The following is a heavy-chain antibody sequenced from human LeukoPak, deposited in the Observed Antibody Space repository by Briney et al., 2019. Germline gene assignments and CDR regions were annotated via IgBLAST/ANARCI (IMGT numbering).Heavy chain of an antibody. CDR2: ISSSSSYI. D-gene: IGHD3-9*01. CDR3: ASYYDILTGLDY. Sequence: KSGGSLRLSCAASGFTFSSYSMNWVRQAPGKGLEWVSSISSSSSYIYYADSVKGRFTISRDNAKNSLYLQMNSLRAEDTAVYYCASYYDILTGLDYWGQGTLVTVSS. V-gene: IGHV3-21*01. CDR1: GFTFSSYS. J-gene: IGHJ4*02.